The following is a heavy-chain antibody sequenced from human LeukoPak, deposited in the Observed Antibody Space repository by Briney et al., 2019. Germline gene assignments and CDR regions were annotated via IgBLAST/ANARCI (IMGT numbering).Heavy chain of an antibody. CDR2: IDPSGGST. CDR1: GYIFSSYY. V-gene: IGHV1-46*01. J-gene: IGHJ4*02. CDR3: ARDSPISGSYYGGLGY. Sequence: GASVKVSCKASGYIFSSYYMHWVRQAPGQGLEWMGIIDPSGGSTSYAQKFQGRVTMTRDTSTSTVYMELSSLRSEDTAMYYCARDSPISGSYYGGLGYWGQGTLVTVSS. D-gene: IGHD1-26*01.